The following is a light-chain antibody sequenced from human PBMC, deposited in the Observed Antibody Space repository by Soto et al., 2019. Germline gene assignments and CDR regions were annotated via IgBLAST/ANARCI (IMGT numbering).Light chain of an antibody. CDR1: QSVSNS. Sequence: ETLLTQSPATLSMSPGETATLSCRASQSVSNSLAWYRQRPGQPPSLLIYATSTRATGVPARFTGSGSGTDFTLTISSLEPEDFAVYYCQQRNDWRRGTFGQGTRLEIK. V-gene: IGKV3-11*01. CDR2: ATS. CDR3: QQRNDWRRGT. J-gene: IGKJ5*01.